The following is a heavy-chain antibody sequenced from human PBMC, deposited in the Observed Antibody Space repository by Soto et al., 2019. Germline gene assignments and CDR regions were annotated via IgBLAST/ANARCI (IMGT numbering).Heavy chain of an antibody. CDR2: INPSGGSK. J-gene: IGHJ6*02. CDR3: GRGPTGTQIRYYDYYWLDV. Sequence: ASEKVSCMASGYIFTEYYMHWVRPALAQGLAWMGNINPSGGSKTYPHMYQGRVSMTRDTSTRTVYMEPSSLRSEDTVVYYCGRGPTGTQIRYYDYYWLDVWGQGTTVTVSS. V-gene: IGHV1-46*01. CDR1: GYIFTEYY. D-gene: IGHD1-1*01.